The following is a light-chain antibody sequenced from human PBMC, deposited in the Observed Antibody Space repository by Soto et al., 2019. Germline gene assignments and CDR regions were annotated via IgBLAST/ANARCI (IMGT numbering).Light chain of an antibody. Sequence: EKVLTKSPGTLALSAGDRATLSCRVSQSVSSSYLALYQQKPVQAPRLLIYGASSRATGIPDRFSGSGSGTDFTLTISRLEPEDFAVYYCQQYGSSPMTFGQGTKVDI. CDR2: GAS. V-gene: IGKV3-20*01. CDR3: QQYGSSPMT. CDR1: QSVSSSY. J-gene: IGKJ1*01.